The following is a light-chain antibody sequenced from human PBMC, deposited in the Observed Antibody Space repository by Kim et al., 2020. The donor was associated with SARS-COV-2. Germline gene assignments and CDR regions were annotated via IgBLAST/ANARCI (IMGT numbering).Light chain of an antibody. CDR2: GAS. Sequence: LSVAPGERATLSCRASQNIRSNLVGFQKKVGQAPRLLIYGASIRATGIPARFSGSGSGTEFTLTITDLQSEDFAVYYCHQYTYLGSFGQGTKLEI. V-gene: IGKV3-15*01. J-gene: IGKJ2*04. CDR3: HQYTYLGS. CDR1: QNIRSN.